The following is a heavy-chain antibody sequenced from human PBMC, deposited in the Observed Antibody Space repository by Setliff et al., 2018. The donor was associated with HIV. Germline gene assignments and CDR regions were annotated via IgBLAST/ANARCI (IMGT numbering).Heavy chain of an antibody. CDR2: IYQSGSI. D-gene: IGHD3-10*01. CDR3: ARVRGRYYYHYAMDV. V-gene: IGHV4-38-2*01. CDR1: GYSINSGFS. Sequence: SETLSLTCAASGYSINSGFSRAWIRQPPGQGPQWIGSIYQSGSIYYNPSLQSRVTISVDSSKNQFSLNLFSVTAADTAVYYCARVRGRYYYHYAMDVWGQGTTVTVSS. J-gene: IGHJ6*02.